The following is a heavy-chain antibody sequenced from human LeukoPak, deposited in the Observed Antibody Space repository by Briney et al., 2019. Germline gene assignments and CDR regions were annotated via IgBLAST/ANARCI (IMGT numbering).Heavy chain of an antibody. CDR1: AASVSSNSAA. J-gene: IGHJ4*02. CDR3: ARFDDGAPDY. Sequence: SQTLSLTCAIYAASVSSNSAAWNWLRPSPSRGLQWPGRTYYRSKWYYDYTVSVTSRIRVHPAPSKNQFSLQLNSVTPEDTAVYFCARFDDGAPDYWGQGTLVTVSS. D-gene: IGHD3-10*01. V-gene: IGHV6-1*01. CDR2: TYYRSKWYY.